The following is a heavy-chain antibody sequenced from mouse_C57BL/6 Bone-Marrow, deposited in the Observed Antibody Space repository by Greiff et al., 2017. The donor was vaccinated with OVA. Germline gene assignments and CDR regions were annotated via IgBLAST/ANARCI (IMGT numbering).Heavy chain of an antibody. D-gene: IGHD1-1*02. CDR1: GFTFSSYG. V-gene: IGHV5-6*01. J-gene: IGHJ2*01. Sequence: EVQVVESGGDLVKPGGSLKLSCAASGFTFSSYGMSWVRQTPDKRLEWVATISSGGSYTYYPDSVKGRFTISRDNAKNTLYLQMSSLKSEDTAMYYCARPTIGYFDYWGQGTTLTVSS. CDR3: ARPTIGYFDY. CDR2: ISSGGSYT.